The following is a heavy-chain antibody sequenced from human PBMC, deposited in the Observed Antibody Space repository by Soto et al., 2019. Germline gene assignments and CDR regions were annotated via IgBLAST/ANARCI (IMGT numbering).Heavy chain of an antibody. Sequence: GWSLRLSCAASGFTLSSYGMHWVRQAPGKGLEWVAVISYDGSNKYYADSVKGRFTISRDNSKNTLYLQMNSLRAEDTAVYYCAIDGAHTPMAHFYF. J-gene: IGHJ1*01. CDR3: AIDGAHTPMAHFYF. CDR2: ISYDGSNK. V-gene: IGHV3-30*03. D-gene: IGHD5-18*01. CDR1: GFTLSSYG.